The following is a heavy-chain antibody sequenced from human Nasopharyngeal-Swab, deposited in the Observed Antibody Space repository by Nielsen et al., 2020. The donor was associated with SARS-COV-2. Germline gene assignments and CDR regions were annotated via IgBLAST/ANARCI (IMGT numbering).Heavy chain of an antibody. CDR1: GGSISSYY. V-gene: IGHV4-59*08. Sequence: SETLSLTCTVSGGSISSYYWSWIRQPPGKGLEWIGYIYYSGSTNYNPSLKSRVTISVDTSKNQFSLKLSPVTAANTAVYYCARLVAAPYYYYMDVWGKGTTVTVSS. CDR3: ARLVAAPYYYYMDV. D-gene: IGHD6-13*01. CDR2: IYYSGST. J-gene: IGHJ6*03.